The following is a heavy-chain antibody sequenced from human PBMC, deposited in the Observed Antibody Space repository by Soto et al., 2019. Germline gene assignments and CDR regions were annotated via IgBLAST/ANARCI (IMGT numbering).Heavy chain of an antibody. V-gene: IGHV1-69*13. CDR1: GGGNLRDYR. CDR2: IIPKLGSA. D-gene: IGHD2-2*01. J-gene: IGHJ5*02. Sequence: ASVKVSCKASGGGNLRDYRTTWVRRAPGQGLEWMGGIIPKLGSANYAQKFQGRVTITADESTNSVYMELSSLRSEDTAVYYCATTYYCSSTSCYSPRWFDPWGQGTLVTVSS. CDR3: ATTYYCSSTSCYSPRWFDP.